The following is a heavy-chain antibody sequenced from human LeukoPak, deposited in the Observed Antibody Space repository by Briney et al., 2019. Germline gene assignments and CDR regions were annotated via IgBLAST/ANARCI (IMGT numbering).Heavy chain of an antibody. CDR2: FSASGGTT. V-gene: IGHV3-23*01. CDR1: GFTVSNVA. J-gene: IGHJ4*02. CDR3: AKANYSGSYYFDS. Sequence: PGGSLRLSCAASGFTVSNVAMSWARQAPGKGLEWVSSFSASGGTTYYADSVKGRFTISRDNSKNTLSVQMNSLRAEDTAVYYCAKANYSGSYYFDSWGQGTLVTVSS. D-gene: IGHD1-26*01.